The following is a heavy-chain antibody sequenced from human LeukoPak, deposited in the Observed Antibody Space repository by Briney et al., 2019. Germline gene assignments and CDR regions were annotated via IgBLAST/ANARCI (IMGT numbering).Heavy chain of an antibody. CDR2: IYYSGST. CDR3: ARHTNLGYCSSTSCYSDAFDI. D-gene: IGHD2-2*01. Sequence: SETLSLTCTVSAGSISSSSYYWGWIRQPPGKGLEWIGSIYYSGSTYYNPSLKSRVTISVDTSKNPFSLKLSSVTAADTAVYYCARHTNLGYCSSTSCYSDAFDIWGQGTVVTVSS. J-gene: IGHJ3*02. CDR1: AGSISSSSYY. V-gene: IGHV4-39*01.